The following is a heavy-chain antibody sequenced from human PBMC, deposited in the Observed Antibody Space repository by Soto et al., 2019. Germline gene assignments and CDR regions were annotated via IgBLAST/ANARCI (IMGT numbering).Heavy chain of an antibody. J-gene: IGHJ4*02. Sequence: SETLSLTCAVSGASITYYYWNWIRQPPGRGLEWIVSFSSTGSTVYNPSLRSRVTISLDTSKNQFSLTLNSVTAADTAVYYCARGGGSPYHNPEFDFWGQGTLVTVS. V-gene: IGHV4-59*01. CDR2: FSSTGST. D-gene: IGHD6-13*01. CDR3: ARGGGSPYHNPEFDF. CDR1: GASITYYY.